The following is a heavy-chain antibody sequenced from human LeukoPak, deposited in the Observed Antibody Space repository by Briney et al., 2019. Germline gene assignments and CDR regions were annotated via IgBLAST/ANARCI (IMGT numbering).Heavy chain of an antibody. D-gene: IGHD3-10*01. J-gene: IGHJ4*02. CDR2: IYYSGST. Sequence: SSETLSLTCTVSGGSISSSSYYWGWIRQPPGKGLEWIGSIYYSGSTYYNPSLKSRVTISVDTSKNQFSLKLSSVTAADTAVYYCARVRGGRYGSGSYYNSFFDYWGQGTLVTVSS. CDR3: ARVRGGRYGSGSYYNSFFDY. V-gene: IGHV4-39*01. CDR1: GGSISSSSYY.